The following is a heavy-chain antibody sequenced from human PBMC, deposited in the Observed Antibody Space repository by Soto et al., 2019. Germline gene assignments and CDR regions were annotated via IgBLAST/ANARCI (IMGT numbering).Heavy chain of an antibody. Sequence: QVQLQESGPGLVKPSETLSLTCTVSGGSISSYHWSWIRQPPGKGLEWIGYIYYTGSTNYNPSLMSRVAISADMSRNQFSLKLSSVAAADTAVYYCARQSHVEYSSGRYYFDYWGQGTVVTVS. D-gene: IGHD6-19*01. J-gene: IGHJ4*02. CDR2: IYYTGST. CDR3: ARQSHVEYSSGRYYFDY. V-gene: IGHV4-59*12. CDR1: GGSISSYH.